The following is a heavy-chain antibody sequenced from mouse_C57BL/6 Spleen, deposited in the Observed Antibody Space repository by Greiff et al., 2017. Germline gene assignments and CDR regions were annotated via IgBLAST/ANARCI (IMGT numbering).Heavy chain of an antibody. V-gene: IGHV1-22*01. CDR1: GYTFTDYN. CDR3: ARERLGSSYWYFDV. D-gene: IGHD1-1*01. J-gene: IGHJ1*03. CDR2: INPNNGGT. Sequence: EVQLQQSGPELVKPGASVKMSCKASGYTFTDYNMHWVKQSHGKSLEWIGYINPNNGGTSYNQKFKGKATLTVNKSSSTAYMELRSLTSEDSAVYYCARERLGSSYWYFDVWGTGTTVTVSS.